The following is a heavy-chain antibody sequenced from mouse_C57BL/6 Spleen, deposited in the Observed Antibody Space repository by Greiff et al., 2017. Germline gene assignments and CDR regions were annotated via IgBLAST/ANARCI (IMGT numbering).Heavy chain of an antibody. J-gene: IGHJ3*01. D-gene: IGHD4-1*01. CDR2: IYPGDGDT. V-gene: IGHV1-82*01. CDR3: ARNWPAWFAD. Sequence: VPRVASGPELVKPGASVKISCKASGYAFSSSWMNWVKQRPGKGLEWIGRIYPGDGDTNYNGKFKGKATLTADKSSSTAYMQLSSLTSEDSAVYFCARNWPAWFADWGKGTLVTVSA. CDR1: GYAFSSSW.